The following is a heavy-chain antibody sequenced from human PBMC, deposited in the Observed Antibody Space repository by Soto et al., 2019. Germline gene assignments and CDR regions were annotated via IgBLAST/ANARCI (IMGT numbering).Heavy chain of an antibody. D-gene: IGHD2-2*01. CDR2: ISDSGGST. V-gene: IGHV3-23*01. CDR1: GFIFSNYV. Sequence: EVQVLDSGGGLVQPGGSLRLSCAASGFIFSNYVMSWVRQAPGKGLEWVSTISDSGGSTYYADSVKGRFTISRDNSKNTLYLQMNSLRAEDTAVYYCAKRSNTPAAMKSPFDYWGQGTLVTVSS. J-gene: IGHJ4*02. CDR3: AKRSNTPAAMKSPFDY.